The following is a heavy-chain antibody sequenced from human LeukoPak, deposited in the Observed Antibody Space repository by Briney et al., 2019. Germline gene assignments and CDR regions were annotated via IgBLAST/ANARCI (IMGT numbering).Heavy chain of an antibody. CDR2: IYHSGST. V-gene: IGHV4-4*02. CDR1: GFTFSSYAI. J-gene: IGHJ4*02. CDR3: ASGGSYLNFDY. D-gene: IGHD1-26*01. Sequence: PGGTLRLSCAASGFTFSSYAISWVRQPPGKGLEWIGEIYHSGSTNYNPSLKSRVTISVDKSKNQFSLKLSSVTAADTAVYYCASGGSYLNFDYWGQGTLVTVSS.